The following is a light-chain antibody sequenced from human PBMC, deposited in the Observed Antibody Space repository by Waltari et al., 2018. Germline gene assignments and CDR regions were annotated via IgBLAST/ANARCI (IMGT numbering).Light chain of an antibody. J-gene: IGLJ2*01. Sequence: QSGLTQPPSVSGAPGQRVTTSRTGSSSNIGAGYDGHWYQLLPGTAPKLLIYGNSNRPSGVPDRFSGSKSGTSASLAITGLQAEDEAGYYCQSYDSSLSGSVFGGGTKLTVL. V-gene: IGLV1-40*01. CDR3: QSYDSSLSGSV. CDR2: GNS. CDR1: SSNIGAGYD.